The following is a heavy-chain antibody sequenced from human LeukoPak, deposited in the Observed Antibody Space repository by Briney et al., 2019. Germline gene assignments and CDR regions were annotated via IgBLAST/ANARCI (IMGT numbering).Heavy chain of an antibody. J-gene: IGHJ4*02. Sequence: PGGSLRLSCAASGFSFNSFEMSWVRQAPGKGLEWVSYISSSGSTIYYADSVKGRFTISGDNAKNSLYLQMNSLRAEDTAVYYCARGWYNSGYYCDYWGQGTLVTVSS. CDR1: GFSFNSFE. CDR3: ARGWYNSGYYCDY. V-gene: IGHV3-48*03. D-gene: IGHD6-19*01. CDR2: ISSSGSTI.